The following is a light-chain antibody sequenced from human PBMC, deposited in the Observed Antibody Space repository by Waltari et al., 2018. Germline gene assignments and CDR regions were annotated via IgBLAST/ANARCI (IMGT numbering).Light chain of an antibody. CDR2: DAS. Sequence: DIQMTQSPSSLSASVGDRVTITCQASRDINNNLNWYQQKPGKAPKLLIYDASTLETGVPLRLSGSGSGTDFVFTISRLQPEDIATYYCQHYDGVPPWTFGQGTRVDFK. CDR3: QHYDGVPPWT. J-gene: IGKJ1*01. CDR1: RDINNN. V-gene: IGKV1-33*01.